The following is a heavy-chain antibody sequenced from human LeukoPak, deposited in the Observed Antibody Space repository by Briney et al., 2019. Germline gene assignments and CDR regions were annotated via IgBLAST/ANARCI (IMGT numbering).Heavy chain of an antibody. J-gene: IGHJ4*02. D-gene: IGHD3-22*01. CDR1: GGSISSGGYY. CDR2: IYYSGST. Sequence: SETLSLTCTVSGGSISSGGYYWSWIRQRPGKGLEWIGYIYYSGSTYYNPSLKSRVTISVDTSKNQFSLKLSSVTAADTAVYYCARSMYYYDSSVGLYWGQGTLVTVSS. CDR3: ARSMYYYDSSVGLY. V-gene: IGHV4-31*03.